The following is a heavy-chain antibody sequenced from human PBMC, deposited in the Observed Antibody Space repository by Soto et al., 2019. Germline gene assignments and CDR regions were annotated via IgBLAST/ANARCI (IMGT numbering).Heavy chain of an antibody. Sequence: PSETLSLTCTVSGGSVSSGSYYWSWIRQPPGKGLEWIGYIYYSGSTNYNPSLKSRVTISVDTSKNQFSLKPSSVTAADTAVYYCASYPYYDFWSGPTIEGPGYYYYGMDVWGQGTTVTVSS. D-gene: IGHD3-3*01. CDR1: GGSVSSGSYY. CDR2: IYYSGST. V-gene: IGHV4-61*01. J-gene: IGHJ6*02. CDR3: ASYPYYDFWSGPTIEGPGYYYYGMDV.